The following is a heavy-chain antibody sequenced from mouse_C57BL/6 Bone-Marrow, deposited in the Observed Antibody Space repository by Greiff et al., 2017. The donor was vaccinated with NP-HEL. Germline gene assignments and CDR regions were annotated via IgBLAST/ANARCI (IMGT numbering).Heavy chain of an antibody. D-gene: IGHD2-1*01. CDR2: IHPNSGST. J-gene: IGHJ2*01. CDR1: GYTSTSYW. V-gene: IGHV1-64*01. CDR3: AREGAYGKDY. Sequence: QVQLQQPGAELVKPGASVKLSCKASGYTSTSYWMHWVKQRPGQGLEWIGMIHPNSGSTNYNEKFKSKATLTVDKSSSTAYMQLSSLTSEDSAVYYCAREGAYGKDYWGQGTTLTVSS.